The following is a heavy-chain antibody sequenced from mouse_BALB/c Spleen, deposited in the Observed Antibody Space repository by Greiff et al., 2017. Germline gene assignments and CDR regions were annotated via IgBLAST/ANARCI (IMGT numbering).Heavy chain of an antibody. V-gene: IGHV14-3*02. D-gene: IGHD1-1*01. CDR2: IDPANGNT. Sequence: VQLQQSGAELVKPGASVKLSCTASGFNIKDTYMHWVKQRPEQGLEWIGRIDPANGNTKYDPKFQGKATITADTSSNTAYLQLSSLTSEDTAVYYCARLYYEDYAMDYWGQGTSVTVSS. CDR1: GFNIKDTY. CDR3: ARLYYEDYAMDY. J-gene: IGHJ4*01.